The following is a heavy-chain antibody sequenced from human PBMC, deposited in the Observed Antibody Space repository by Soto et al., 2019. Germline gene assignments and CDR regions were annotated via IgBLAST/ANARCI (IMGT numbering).Heavy chain of an antibody. D-gene: IGHD3-10*01. J-gene: IGHJ4*02. CDR2: IGVGGGDR. Sequence: EVQLLESGGGLVQPGGSLRLSWAASGFTFSSYAMSWVRQAPGKGLEWVSIIGVGGGDRYYPESVKGRFTMSRDNSRDTLYLEMNSLRDEATAVYSCARVRFGELVWGQGTLVTVSS. V-gene: IGHV3-23*01. CDR1: GFTFSSYA. CDR3: ARVRFGELV.